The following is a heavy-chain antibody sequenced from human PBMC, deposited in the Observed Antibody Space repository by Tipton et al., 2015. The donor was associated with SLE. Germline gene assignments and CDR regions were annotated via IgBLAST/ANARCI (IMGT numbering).Heavy chain of an antibody. J-gene: IGHJ3*02. CDR2: INHSGST. CDR1: GRSFSGYY. V-gene: IGHV4-34*01. D-gene: IGHD5-18*01. CDR3: ARAGYSYAPDAFDI. Sequence: TLSLTCAVYGRSFSGYYWSWIRQPPGKGLEWIGEINHSGSTNYNPSLKSRLTISVDTSKNQFSLKLSSVTAADTAVYYCARAGYSYAPDAFDIWGQGTMVTVSS.